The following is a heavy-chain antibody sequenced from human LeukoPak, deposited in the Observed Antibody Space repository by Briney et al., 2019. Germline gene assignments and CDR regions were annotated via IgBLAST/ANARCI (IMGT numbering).Heavy chain of an antibody. D-gene: IGHD5-12*01. V-gene: IGHV3-21*01. CDR3: ARDSGQQPSAPYYYYYGMDI. J-gene: IGHJ6*02. Sequence: GGSLRLSCAASGFTFSSYSMNWVRQAPGKGLEWVSSISSSSSYIYYADSVKGRFTISRDNAKNSLYLQMNSLRAEDTAVYYCARDSGQQPSAPYYYYYGMDIWGQGTTVTVSS. CDR2: ISSSSSYI. CDR1: GFTFSSYS.